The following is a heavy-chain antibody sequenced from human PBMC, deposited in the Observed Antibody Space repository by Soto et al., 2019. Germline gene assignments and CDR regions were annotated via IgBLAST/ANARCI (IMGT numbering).Heavy chain of an antibody. J-gene: IGHJ3*02. CDR1: GGTFSSYA. Sequence: SVKVSCKASGGTFSSYAISWVRQAPVQGLEWMGGIIPIFGTANYAQKFQGRVTITADESTSTAYMELSSLRSEDTAVYYCARAPAITMIVTPGAFDIWGQGTMVTVSS. D-gene: IGHD3-22*01. CDR3: ARAPAITMIVTPGAFDI. V-gene: IGHV1-69*01. CDR2: IIPIFGTA.